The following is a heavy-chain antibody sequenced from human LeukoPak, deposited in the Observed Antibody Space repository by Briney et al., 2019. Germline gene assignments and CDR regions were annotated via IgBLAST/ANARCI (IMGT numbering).Heavy chain of an antibody. CDR2: INEGSNLK. CDR3: ARGARGYSYENKINFGY. J-gene: IGHJ4*02. CDR1: GFTFSAYW. Sequence: GGSLRLSCAASGFTFSAYWMTWVRQAPGKGLEWVANINEGSNLKMYVDSVKGRFTISRDNAKNSLYLQMNSLRAEDMAVYYCARGARGYSYENKINFGYWGQGTLVTVSS. V-gene: IGHV3-7*01. D-gene: IGHD5-18*01.